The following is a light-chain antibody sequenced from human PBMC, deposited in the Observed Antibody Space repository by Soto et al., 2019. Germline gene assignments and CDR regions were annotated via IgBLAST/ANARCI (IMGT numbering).Light chain of an antibody. V-gene: IGKV3-15*01. CDR2: GAS. J-gene: IGKJ5*01. Sequence: EIVMTQSPATLSVSPGERATLSCRASQSVDSNLAWYQQKPGQAPRLLINGASTWATGVPARFSGSVSGTEFTLTISSLQSEDFAVYYCQQYNSWPITFGQGTRLEIK. CDR3: QQYNSWPIT. CDR1: QSVDSN.